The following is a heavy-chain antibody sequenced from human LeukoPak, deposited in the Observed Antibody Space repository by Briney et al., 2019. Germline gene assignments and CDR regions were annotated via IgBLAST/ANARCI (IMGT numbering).Heavy chain of an antibody. D-gene: IGHD3-9*01. CDR3: ARAANRDILTGYYKRYYYYYYMDV. Sequence: PSETLSLTCTVSGGSISSYYWSWIRQPPGKGLEWIGYIYYSGSTNYNPSLKSRVTISVDTSKNQFSLKLSSVTAADTAVYYCARAANRDILTGYYKRYYYYYYMDVWGKGTTVTVSS. V-gene: IGHV4-59*01. J-gene: IGHJ6*03. CDR1: GGSISSYY. CDR2: IYYSGST.